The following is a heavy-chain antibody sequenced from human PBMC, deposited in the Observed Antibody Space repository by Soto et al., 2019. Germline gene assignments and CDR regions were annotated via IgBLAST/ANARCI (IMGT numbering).Heavy chain of an antibody. Sequence: EVQLVESGGGFVQPGGSLRLSCAASGVTCSSYEMYWVRQAPGKGLEWVAYISSSGYRMYADSVKGRFTISGDNADTSRYLQRNSRRAKDTAVYYCTKEKSVMYSGYDAFGIWGRGTMVTFSS. CDR3: TKEKSVMYSGYDAFGI. D-gene: IGHD5-12*01. CDR1: GVTCSSYE. CDR2: ISSSGYR. J-gene: IGHJ3*02. V-gene: IGHV3-48*03.